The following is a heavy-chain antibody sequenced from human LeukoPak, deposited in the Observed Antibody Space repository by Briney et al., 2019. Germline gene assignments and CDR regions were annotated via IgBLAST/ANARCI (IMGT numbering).Heavy chain of an antibody. Sequence: SETLSLTCTVSGYSISSGYYWGWIRQPPGKGLEWIGSIYHSGSTYYNPSLKSRVTISVDTSKNQFSLKLSSVTAADTAVYYCARRGYSSSFGDAFDIWGQGTMVTVSS. CDR1: GYSISSGYY. D-gene: IGHD6-13*01. V-gene: IGHV4-38-2*02. CDR2: IYHSGST. J-gene: IGHJ3*02. CDR3: ARRGYSSSFGDAFDI.